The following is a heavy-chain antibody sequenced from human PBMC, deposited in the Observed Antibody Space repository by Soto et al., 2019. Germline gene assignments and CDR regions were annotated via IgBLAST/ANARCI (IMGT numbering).Heavy chain of an antibody. V-gene: IGHV4-39*01. D-gene: IGHD6-13*01. CDR3: ARHKAAAGGGRYYFDY. CDR1: GGSISSSSYY. CDR2: IYYSGST. J-gene: IGHJ4*02. Sequence: SETLSLTCTVSGGSISSSSYYWGWIRQPPGKGLEWIGSIYYSGSTYYNPSLKSRVTISVDTSKNQFSLKLSSVTAADTAVYYCARHKAAAGGGRYYFDYWGQGTLVTVSS.